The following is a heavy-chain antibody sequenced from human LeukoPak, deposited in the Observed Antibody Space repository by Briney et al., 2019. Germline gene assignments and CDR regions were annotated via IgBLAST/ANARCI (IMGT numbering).Heavy chain of an antibody. V-gene: IGHV1-46*01. CDR3: ARDGGSYGDCPH. J-gene: IGHJ1*01. CDR2: INPSDDST. D-gene: IGHD4-17*01. Sequence: GASVKVSCKASGYTFTSYHMHWGRQAPGQGLEWMGIINPSDDSTTVAQKFQGRLTMTRDTSTSTVYMDLSSLRSEDTAVYYCARDGGSYGDCPHWGQGALVTVSS. CDR1: GYTFTSYH.